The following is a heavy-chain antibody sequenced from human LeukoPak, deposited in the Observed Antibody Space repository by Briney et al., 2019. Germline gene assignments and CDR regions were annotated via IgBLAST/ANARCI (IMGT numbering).Heavy chain of an antibody. D-gene: IGHD3-22*01. CDR2: IYHTGST. V-gene: IGHV4-38-2*02. Sequence: PSETLSLTCSVSGYSISNSYFWGWIRQPPGKGLEWIGSIYHTGSTYYNPSLKSRVTISVDTSKNQFSLNLSSVTAADTAVYYCARGYYDSSGYYYPMSWFDPWGQGTLVTVSS. CDR3: ARGYYDSSGYYYPMSWFDP. CDR1: GYSISNSYF. J-gene: IGHJ5*02.